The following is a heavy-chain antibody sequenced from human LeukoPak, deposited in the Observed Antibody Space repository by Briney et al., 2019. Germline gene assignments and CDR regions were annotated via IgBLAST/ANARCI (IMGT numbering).Heavy chain of an antibody. CDR3: ARERYCSGGSCYYAFDI. J-gene: IGHJ3*02. CDR2: IYYGGST. D-gene: IGHD2-15*01. Sequence: PSETLSLNCTVSGGSVSRNSDYWGWIRQPPGKGLEWIGSIYYGGSTYYNPSLKSRVTISVDTSKNQFSLMVSSVTVADTGVYYCARERYCSGGSCYYAFDIWGQGTMVTVSS. CDR1: GGSVSRNSDY. V-gene: IGHV4-39*07.